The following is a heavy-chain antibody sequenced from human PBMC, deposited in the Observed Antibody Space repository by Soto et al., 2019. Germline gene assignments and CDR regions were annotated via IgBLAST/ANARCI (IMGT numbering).Heavy chain of an antibody. CDR3: AKDSFARFDIVVVPAATYMDV. CDR1: GFTFSSYA. D-gene: IGHD2-2*01. J-gene: IGHJ6*03. Sequence: GGSLRLSCAASGFTFSSYAMSWVRQAPGKGLEWVSAISGSGGSTYYADSVKGRFTISRDNSKNTLYLQMNSLRAEDTAVYYCAKDSFARFDIVVVPAATYMDVWGKGTTVTVSS. V-gene: IGHV3-23*01. CDR2: ISGSGGST.